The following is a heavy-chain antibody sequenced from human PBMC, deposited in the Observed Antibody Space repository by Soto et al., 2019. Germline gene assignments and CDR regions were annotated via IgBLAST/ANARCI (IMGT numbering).Heavy chain of an antibody. J-gene: IGHJ4*02. CDR1: GYTFTNYA. V-gene: IGHV1-18*04. Sequence: ASVKVSCKASGYTFTNYAITWVRRAPGQGLEWMGWINVYNYDINYAQRFQDRVSMTTDTSTNTAYMELRSLRSDGTAVYYCVRDYLGGPVVATIHLDLWGPGTLGTVSS. CDR2: INVYNYDI. CDR3: VRDYLGGPVVATIHLDL. D-gene: IGHD5-12*01.